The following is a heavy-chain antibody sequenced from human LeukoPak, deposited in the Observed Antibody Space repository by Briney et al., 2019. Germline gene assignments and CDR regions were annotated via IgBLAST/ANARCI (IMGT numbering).Heavy chain of an antibody. J-gene: IGHJ4*02. CDR3: ARGGNYEPDY. Sequence: PSETLSLTCAVYGGSFSGYYWSWIRQPPGKGLEWIGEINHSGSTNYNPSLKSRVTISVDTSKNQFSLKLSSVTAADTAVYYCARGGNYEPDYWGQGTLVTVSS. D-gene: IGHD4-11*01. CDR2: INHSGST. CDR1: GGSFSGYY. V-gene: IGHV4-34*01.